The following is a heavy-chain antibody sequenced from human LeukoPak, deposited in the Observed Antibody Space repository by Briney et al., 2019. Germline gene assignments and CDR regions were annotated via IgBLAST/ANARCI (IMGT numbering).Heavy chain of an antibody. CDR3: ATRPGYSWIVCVL. V-gene: IGHV1-24*01. CDR2: FDPEDGET. J-gene: IGHJ4*02. CDR1: GYTLTELS. D-gene: IGHD1-20*01. Sequence: ASVKVSCKVSGYTLTELSMHWVRQAPGKGLEWMGGFDPEDGETIYAQKFQGRVTMTEDTSTDTAYMELSSLRSEDTAVYYCATRPGYSWIVCVLWARRTMLTVSS.